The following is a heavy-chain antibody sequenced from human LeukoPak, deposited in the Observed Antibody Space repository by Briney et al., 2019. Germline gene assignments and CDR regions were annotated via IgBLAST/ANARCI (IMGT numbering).Heavy chain of an antibody. CDR3: ARVGGPVDY. V-gene: IGHV4-30-2*01. CDR2: IYHSGST. D-gene: IGHD2-15*01. CDR1: GGSISSGGYS. Sequence: SETLSLTCAVSGGSISSGGYSWSWIRQPPGTGLEWIGYIYHSGSTYYNPSLESRVTISVDRSKNQFSLKLRSVTAADTAVYYRARVGGPVDYWGQGTLVTVSS. J-gene: IGHJ4*02.